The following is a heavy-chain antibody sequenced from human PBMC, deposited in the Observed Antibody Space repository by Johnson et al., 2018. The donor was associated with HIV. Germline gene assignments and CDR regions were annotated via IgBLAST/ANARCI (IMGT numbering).Heavy chain of an antibody. J-gene: IGHJ3*02. CDR1: GFTFSDYY. Sequence: QVQLVESGGGLVKPGGSLRLSCAASGFTFSDYYMTWIRQAPGKGLEWVSYISSSGSTMYYADSVKGRFTISRDNSKNTLYLQMKVLRAEDTAVYYCARVQLLILDAFDIWGQGTMVTVSS. CDR2: ISSSGSTM. V-gene: IGHV3-11*04. CDR3: ARVQLLILDAFDI. D-gene: IGHD6-19*01.